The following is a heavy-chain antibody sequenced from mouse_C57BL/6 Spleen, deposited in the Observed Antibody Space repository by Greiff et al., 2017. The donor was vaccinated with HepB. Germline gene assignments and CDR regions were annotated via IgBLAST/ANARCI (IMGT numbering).Heavy chain of an antibody. CDR2: IYPRSGNT. CDR1: GYTFTSYG. J-gene: IGHJ2*01. CDR3: ARYHITTVVATDY. D-gene: IGHD1-1*01. Sequence: QVQLQQSGAELARPGASVKLSCKASGYTFTSYGISWVKQRPGQGLEWIGVIYPRSGNTYYYEKFKGKATLTADKSSSTAYMELRSLTSEDSAVYFCARYHITTVVATDYWGQGTPLTVSS. V-gene: IGHV1-81*01.